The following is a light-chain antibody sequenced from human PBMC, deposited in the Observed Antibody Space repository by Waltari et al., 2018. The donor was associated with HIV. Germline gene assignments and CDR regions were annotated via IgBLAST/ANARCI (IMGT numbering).Light chain of an antibody. CDR1: SSDVGGYKY. J-gene: IGLJ3*02. CDR3: CSYAGSYTWV. Sequence: QSALTQSRSVSGSPGQSVTISCTGTSSDVGGYKYVSWYQQHPGKVPKLMIYDVNKLPSRVLSRFSGSKSANTASLTISGLQAEDEADYYCCSYAGSYTWVFGGGTKLTVL. CDR2: DVN. V-gene: IGLV2-11*01.